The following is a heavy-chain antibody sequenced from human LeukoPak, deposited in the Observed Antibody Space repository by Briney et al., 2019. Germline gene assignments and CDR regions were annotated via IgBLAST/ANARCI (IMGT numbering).Heavy chain of an antibody. CDR1: AFTVSRYA. D-gene: IGHD6-19*01. CDR2: INKSGDRT. V-gene: IGHV3-23*01. CDR3: AKAVAVAPYYFDY. J-gene: IGHJ4*02. Sequence: GGSLRLSCAASAFTVSRYAMTWVRQAPGKGLEWVSEINKSGDRTYYADSVKGRFTISRDNTKNTLYLQMNSLRAEDTAVYYCAKAVAVAPYYFDYWGQGTLVTVSS.